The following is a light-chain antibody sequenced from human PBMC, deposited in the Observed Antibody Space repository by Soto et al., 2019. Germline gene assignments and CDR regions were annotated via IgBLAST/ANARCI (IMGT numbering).Light chain of an antibody. Sequence: EIVLTQSPGTLSLSPGERATLSCRASQSVSSSYLAWYQQKPGQAPRLLIYGASSRATGIPDRFRGSGSGRDFTLTISRLEPEDFAVYYCQQYDSSPVTFGQGTKVEIK. V-gene: IGKV3-20*01. CDR2: GAS. CDR3: QQYDSSPVT. J-gene: IGKJ1*01. CDR1: QSVSSSY.